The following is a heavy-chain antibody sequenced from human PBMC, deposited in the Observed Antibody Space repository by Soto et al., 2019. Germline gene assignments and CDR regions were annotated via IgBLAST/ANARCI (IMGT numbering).Heavy chain of an antibody. CDR3: TTRGRTGDLFY. CDR2: IKSKTDGGTT. Sequence: GESLKISCAASGFTFSNAWMSWVRQAPGKGLEWVGRIKSKTDGGTTDYAAPVKGRFTISRDDSKNTLYLQMNSLKTEDTAVYYCTTRGRTGDLFYWGQGTLVTVSS. V-gene: IGHV3-15*01. J-gene: IGHJ4*02. CDR1: GFTFSNAW. D-gene: IGHD7-27*01.